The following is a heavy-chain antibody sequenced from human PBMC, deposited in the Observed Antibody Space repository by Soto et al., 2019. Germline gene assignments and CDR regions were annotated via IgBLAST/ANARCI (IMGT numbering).Heavy chain of an antibody. D-gene: IGHD4-4*01. CDR1: GFTVSSNY. J-gene: IGHJ4*02. Sequence: GGSLRLSCAASGFTVSSNYMSWVRQAPGKGLEWVSLMYSGGNKYYADSVRGRFTIARDNSKNTLYLQMSSLRAEDAALYFCARSERYNNYYFYSWGQGSLVTVSS. CDR3: ARSERYNNYYFYS. CDR2: MYSGGNK. V-gene: IGHV3-66*01.